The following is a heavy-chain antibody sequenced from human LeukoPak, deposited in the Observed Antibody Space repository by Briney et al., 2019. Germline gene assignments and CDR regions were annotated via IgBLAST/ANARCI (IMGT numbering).Heavy chain of an antibody. CDR3: ARDIIAARPDDAFDI. V-gene: IGHV3-11*01. Sequence: SEGSLRLSCAASGFTFSDYYMSWIRQAPGKGLEWVSYISSSGSTIYYADSVKGRFTISRDNAKNSLYLQMNSLRAEDTAVYYCARDIIAARPDDAFDIWGQGTMVTVSS. D-gene: IGHD6-6*01. CDR2: ISSSGSTI. CDR1: GFTFSDYY. J-gene: IGHJ3*02.